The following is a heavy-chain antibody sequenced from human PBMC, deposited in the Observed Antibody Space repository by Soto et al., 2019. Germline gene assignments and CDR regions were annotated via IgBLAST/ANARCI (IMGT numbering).Heavy chain of an antibody. V-gene: IGHV1-46*03. Sequence: QVQLVQSGAEVKEPGASVKVSCKTSGYTFSSHFIHWVRQAPGQGLEWMGIINPSGGRTTYAQKFQGRVTVTSYTSTGVGYMELRSLRSDDTAVYYCARDGSYSFEYYFDYWGQGTLVTVSS. J-gene: IGHJ4*02. CDR1: GYTFSSHF. CDR2: INPSGGRT. CDR3: ARDGSYSFEYYFDY. D-gene: IGHD5-18*01.